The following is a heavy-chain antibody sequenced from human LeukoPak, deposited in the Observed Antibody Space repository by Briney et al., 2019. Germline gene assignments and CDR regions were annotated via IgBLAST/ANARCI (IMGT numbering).Heavy chain of an antibody. Sequence: PGESLRLSCAASGFTFSSSAMSWVRQAPGKGLEWVSGISASGGSTYYADSVKGRFTVSRDNSKNTLYLQMNSLTAEDTAVYYCAKDGHSSGSNIDYWGQGNLVAASS. J-gene: IGHJ4*02. CDR1: GFTFSSSA. D-gene: IGHD6-19*01. V-gene: IGHV3-23*01. CDR3: AKDGHSSGSNIDY. CDR2: ISASGGST.